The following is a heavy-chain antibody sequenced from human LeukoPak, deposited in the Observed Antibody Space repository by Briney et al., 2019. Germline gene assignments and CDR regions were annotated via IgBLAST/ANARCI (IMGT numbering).Heavy chain of an antibody. CDR3: ARGRGTTVRGPYYFDY. Sequence: SETLSLTCAVYGGSFSGYYWSWIRQPPGKGLEWIGEINHSGSTNYNPSLKSRVTISVDTSKNQFSLKLSSVTAADTAVYYCARGRGTTVRGPYYFDYWGQGTLVTVSS. CDR1: GGSFSGYY. V-gene: IGHV4-34*01. J-gene: IGHJ4*02. CDR2: INHSGST. D-gene: IGHD3-10*01.